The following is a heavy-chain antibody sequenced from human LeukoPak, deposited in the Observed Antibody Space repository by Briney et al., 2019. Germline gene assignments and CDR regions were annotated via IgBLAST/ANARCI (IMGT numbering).Heavy chain of an antibody. Sequence: PGGSLRLSCEASGLTFNNYAMHWVRQAPGKGLEWVAGIAGGDDRFYADSVKGRFSISRDNSKNTVDLQMNSLRVEDTAVYYCAKDYVSGDGHWDFDYWGQGTLVTVSS. CDR3: AKDYVSGDGHWDFDY. V-gene: IGHV3-23*01. CDR2: IAGGDDR. J-gene: IGHJ4*02. CDR1: GLTFNNYA. D-gene: IGHD5-24*01.